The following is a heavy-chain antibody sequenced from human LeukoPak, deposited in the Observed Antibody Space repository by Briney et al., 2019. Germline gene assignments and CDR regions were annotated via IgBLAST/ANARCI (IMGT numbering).Heavy chain of an antibody. V-gene: IGHV3-7*01. J-gene: IGHJ4*02. D-gene: IGHD6-13*01. CDR3: ARQQYSSSWYVPSDFDY. Sequence: PGGSLRLSCAASGITFSSYWMSWVRQAPGKGLEWVANIKQDGSEKYYVDSVKGRFTISRDNAKNSLYLQMNSLRAEDTAVYYCARQQYSSSWYVPSDFDYWGQGTLVTVSS. CDR2: IKQDGSEK. CDR1: GITFSSYW.